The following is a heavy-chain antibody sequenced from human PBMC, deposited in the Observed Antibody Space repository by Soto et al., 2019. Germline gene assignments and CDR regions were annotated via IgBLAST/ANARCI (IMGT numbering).Heavy chain of an antibody. CDR1: GGSISSGDYY. Sequence: SVTLSLTCTVSGGSISSGDYYWSWIRQPPGKGLEWIGYIYYSGSTYYNPSLKSRVTISVDTSKNQFSLKLSAVTAADTAVYYCARVRSEPNYYDSSGYFFDYWGQGTLVTVSS. CDR3: ARVRSEPNYYDSSGYFFDY. J-gene: IGHJ4*02. V-gene: IGHV4-30-4*01. D-gene: IGHD3-22*01. CDR2: IYYSGST.